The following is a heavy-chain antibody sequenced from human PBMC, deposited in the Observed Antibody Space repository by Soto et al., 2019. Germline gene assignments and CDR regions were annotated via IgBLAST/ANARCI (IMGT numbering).Heavy chain of an antibody. CDR3: ARAGWIYYDSSGFFDY. V-gene: IGHV3-48*02. D-gene: IGHD3-22*01. CDR1: GFTFSSYS. Sequence: GGSLRLSCAASGFTFSSYSMNWVRQAPGKGLEWVSYISSSSTIYYADSVKGRFTISRDNAKNSLYLQMNSLRDEDTAVYYCARAGWIYYDSSGFFDYWGQGTLVTVSS. CDR2: ISSSSTI. J-gene: IGHJ4*02.